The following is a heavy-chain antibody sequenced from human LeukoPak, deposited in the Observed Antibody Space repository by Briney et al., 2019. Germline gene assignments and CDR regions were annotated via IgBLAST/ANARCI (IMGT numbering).Heavy chain of an antibody. CDR1: YY. Sequence: YYWGWIRQAPGKGLEWVSSISRSGSTKYYADSVKGRFTISRDNAKNSLFLQMNSLRAEDTAVYYCARDGRMATTDTEQFDYWGQGTLVTVSS. J-gene: IGHJ4*02. CDR3: ARDGRMATTDTEQFDY. V-gene: IGHV3-11*04. CDR2: ISRSGSTK. D-gene: IGHD5-24*01.